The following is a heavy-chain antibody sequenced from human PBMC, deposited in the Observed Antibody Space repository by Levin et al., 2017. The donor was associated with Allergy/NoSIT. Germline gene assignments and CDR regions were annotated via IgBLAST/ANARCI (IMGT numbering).Heavy chain of an antibody. Sequence: GESLKISCAASGFTFSSYAMSWVRQAPGKGLEWVSAISGSGGSTYYADSVKGRFTISRDNSKNTLYLQMNSLRAEDTAVYYCAKDGYCSGGSCYKSLPFDYWGQGTLVTVSS. J-gene: IGHJ4*02. CDR2: ISGSGGST. CDR3: AKDGYCSGGSCYKSLPFDY. V-gene: IGHV3-23*01. D-gene: IGHD2-15*01. CDR1: GFTFSSYA.